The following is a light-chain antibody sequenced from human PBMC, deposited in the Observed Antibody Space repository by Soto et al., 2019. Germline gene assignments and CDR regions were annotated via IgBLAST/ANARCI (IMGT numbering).Light chain of an antibody. CDR2: GGS. Sequence: EIVLTQSAATLSLYPSERATISCRATQSIRSSSLAWYQQKPGPAPRLLIYGGSSRATGIPGRFSGGGSGTDFSLTISSLKSEDFAVYYCQQYGSSPLTVGGGTKVDIK. CDR3: QQYGSSPLT. J-gene: IGKJ4*02. V-gene: IGKV3-20*01. CDR1: QSIRSSS.